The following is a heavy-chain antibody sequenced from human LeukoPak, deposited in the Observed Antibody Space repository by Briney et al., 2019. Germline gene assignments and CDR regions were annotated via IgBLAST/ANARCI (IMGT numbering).Heavy chain of an antibody. D-gene: IGHD6-13*01. V-gene: IGHV1-2*02. CDR2: INPNSGGT. Sequence: GASVKVSCKASGYTFTGYYMHWVRQAPGQGLEWMGWINPNSGGTNYAQKFQGRVTMTRDTSISTAYMELSRLRSDDAAVYYCARDWDSSSWSARGYWGQGTLVTVSS. CDR3: ARDWDSSSWSARGY. CDR1: GYTFTGYY. J-gene: IGHJ4*02.